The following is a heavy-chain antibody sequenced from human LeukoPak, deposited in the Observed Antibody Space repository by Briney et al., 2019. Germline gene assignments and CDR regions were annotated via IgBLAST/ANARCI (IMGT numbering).Heavy chain of an antibody. CDR3: ARQDYYGSGSYGTPDAFDI. CDR2: IYYSGST. V-gene: IGHV4-39*07. Sequence: SETLSLTCNVSGGSISSSSYYWGWIRQPPGKGLEWIGSIYYSGSTYYNPSLKSRVTISVDTSKNQFSLKLSSVTAADTAVYYCARQDYYGSGSYGTPDAFDIWGQGTMVTVSS. J-gene: IGHJ3*02. D-gene: IGHD3-10*01. CDR1: GGSISSSSYY.